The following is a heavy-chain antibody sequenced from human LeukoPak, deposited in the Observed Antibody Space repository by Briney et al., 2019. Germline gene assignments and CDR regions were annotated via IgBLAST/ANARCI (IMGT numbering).Heavy chain of an antibody. V-gene: IGHV3-66*01. Sequence: GGSLRLSCAASGFTVSSNYMSWVRQAPGKGLEWVSVIYSGGSTYYADSVKGRFTISRDNSKNTLYLQMSSLRAEDTAVYYCARDGGYSYGPYWGQGTLVTVSS. CDR2: IYSGGST. CDR3: ARDGGYSYGPY. D-gene: IGHD5-18*01. CDR1: GFTVSSNY. J-gene: IGHJ4*02.